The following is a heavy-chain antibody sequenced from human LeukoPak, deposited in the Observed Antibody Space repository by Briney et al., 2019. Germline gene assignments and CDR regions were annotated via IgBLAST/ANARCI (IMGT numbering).Heavy chain of an antibody. J-gene: IGHJ4*02. V-gene: IGHV3-21*01. CDR3: VSPVEVAGRGGF. D-gene: IGHD6-19*01. CDR2: ISSSTYI. CDR1: GFTFSSYS. Sequence: GGSLRLSCAASGFTFSSYSMNWVRQAPGKGLEWVSSISSSTYIFYADSVKGRFTISRDNAKDSVYLQMNSLRAEDTALYYCVSPVEVAGRGGFWGQGTLVTVSS.